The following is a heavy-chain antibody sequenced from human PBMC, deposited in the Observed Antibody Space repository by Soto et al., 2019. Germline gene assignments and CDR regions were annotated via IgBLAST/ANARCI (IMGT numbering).Heavy chain of an antibody. CDR3: ARAFGGYSGYGKGPDYYYYMDV. CDR2: FDPEDGET. D-gene: IGHD5-12*01. V-gene: IGHV1-24*01. J-gene: IGHJ6*03. CDR1: GYTLTELS. Sequence: ASVKVSCKVSGYTLTELSMHWVRQAPGKGLEWMGGFDPEDGETIYAQKFQGRVTMTEDTSTSTAYMELSSLRSEDTAVYYCARAFGGYSGYGKGPDYYYYMDVWGKGTTVTVSS.